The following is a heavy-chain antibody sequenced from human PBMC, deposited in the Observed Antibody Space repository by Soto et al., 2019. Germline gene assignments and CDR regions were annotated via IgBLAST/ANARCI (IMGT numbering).Heavy chain of an antibody. J-gene: IGHJ4*02. Sequence: SVKVSCKASGGTFSNYAINWVRQAPGQGLEWMGGIIPLFGTANYAQKFQGRVTITADKSTSTAYLDLSSLRSEDTAVYYCARPVEMATISRSYLFYWGQGTLVTVSS. CDR2: IIPLFGTA. CDR3: ARPVEMATISRSYLFY. CDR1: GGTFSNYA. D-gene: IGHD5-12*01. V-gene: IGHV1-69*06.